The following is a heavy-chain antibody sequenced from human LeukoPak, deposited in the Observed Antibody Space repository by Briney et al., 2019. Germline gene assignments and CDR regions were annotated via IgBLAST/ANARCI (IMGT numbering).Heavy chain of an antibody. J-gene: IGHJ4*02. CDR2: ISWNSGSI. CDR3: ARTYDFWSGRYFDY. Sequence: GRSLRLSCAASGLTFDDYAMDWVRHAPGKGLEWVSDISWNSGSIGYADSVKGRFTISRDNAKNSLYLQMNSLRAEDTALYYCARTYDFWSGRYFDYWGQGTLVTVSS. V-gene: IGHV3-9*01. CDR1: GLTFDDYA. D-gene: IGHD3-3*01.